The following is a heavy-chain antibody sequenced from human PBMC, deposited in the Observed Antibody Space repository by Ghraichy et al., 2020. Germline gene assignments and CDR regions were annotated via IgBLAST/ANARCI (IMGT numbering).Heavy chain of an antibody. CDR1: GGSISSGGYY. V-gene: IGHV4-31*03. D-gene: IGHD2/OR15-2a*01. Sequence: SETLSLTCTVSGGSISSGGYYWSWIRQHPGKGLEWIGYIYYSGSTYYNPSLKSRVTISVDTSKNQFSLKLSSVTAADTAVYYCARSLNTQGQPSIFDYWGQGTLVTVSS. CDR3: ARSLNTQGQPSIFDY. CDR2: IYYSGST. J-gene: IGHJ4*02.